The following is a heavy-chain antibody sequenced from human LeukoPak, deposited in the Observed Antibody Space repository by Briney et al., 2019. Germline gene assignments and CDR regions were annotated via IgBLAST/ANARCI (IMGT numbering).Heavy chain of an antibody. CDR1: GFTLSNYA. V-gene: IGHV3-13*01. CDR2: LATAGDT. D-gene: IGHD5-24*01. J-gene: IGHJ4*02. CDR3: ARQNTPHGNFDY. Sequence: QAGGSLRLSCAASGFTLSNYAMHWVRQPAGEGLEWVSALATAGDTFYPGSVKGRFTISRDNAKKSLFLQMNSLRAEDTAVYYCARQNTPHGNFDYWGQGTLVTVSS.